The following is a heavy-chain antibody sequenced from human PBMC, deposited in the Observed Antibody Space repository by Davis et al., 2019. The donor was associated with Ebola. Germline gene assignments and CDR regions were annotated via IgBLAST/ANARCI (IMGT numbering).Heavy chain of an antibody. CDR3: ARGPGWNPRSLWFDP. J-gene: IGHJ5*02. CDR2: IYYSGIT. D-gene: IGHD1-1*01. V-gene: IGHV4-30-4*01. CDR1: GGSISSGDYY. Sequence: MPSETLSLTCTVSGGSISSGDYYWSWIRQPPGKGLEWIGYIYYSGITYYSPSLKNRLTMSVDTSKRQFSLKLSSVTAADTAVYYCARGPGWNPRSLWFDPWGQGTLVTVSS.